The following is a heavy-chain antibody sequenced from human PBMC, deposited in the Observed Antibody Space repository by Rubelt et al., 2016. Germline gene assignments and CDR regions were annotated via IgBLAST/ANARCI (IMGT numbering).Heavy chain of an antibody. Sequence: SGFTFSSYSMNWVRQAPGKGLEWVSAISGSGGSTYYADSVKGRFTISRDNSKNTLYLQMNSLKTEDTAVYYCTTDTAMDNDFDYWGQGTLVTVSS. CDR2: ISGSGGST. D-gene: IGHD5-18*01. J-gene: IGHJ4*02. CDR1: GFTFSSYS. V-gene: IGHV3-23*01. CDR3: TTDTAMDNDFDY.